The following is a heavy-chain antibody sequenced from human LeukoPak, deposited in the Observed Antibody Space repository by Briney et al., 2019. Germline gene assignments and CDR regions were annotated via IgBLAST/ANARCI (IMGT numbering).Heavy chain of an antibody. J-gene: IGHJ4*02. V-gene: IGHV4-4*07. D-gene: IGHD5-24*01. CDR1: GASISDYY. Sequence: PSETLSLTCNASGASISDYYWSWIRQSAGKGLEWIGRIYAAETDFNPSLKSRLTMSIDTSKNQFSLKLRSVTAADTAVYYCARHQGWLQWEYWGQGTLVTVSS. CDR3: ARHQGWLQWEY. CDR2: IYAAET.